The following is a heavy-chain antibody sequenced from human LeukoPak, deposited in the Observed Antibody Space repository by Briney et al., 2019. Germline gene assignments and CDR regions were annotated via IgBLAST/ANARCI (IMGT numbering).Heavy chain of an antibody. CDR3: AKQSSWYSYSAFDI. CDR1: GFTFSSYD. Sequence: PGGSLRLSCAASGFTFSSYDMGWVRQAPGKGLGWVSGIGGSGGSTYYADSGKGRFTVSRDNSKNTLYLQMNSLRAGDTAVYYWAKQSSWYSYSAFDIWGQGTMVTVSS. J-gene: IGHJ3*02. D-gene: IGHD6-13*01. V-gene: IGHV3-23*01. CDR2: IGGSGGST.